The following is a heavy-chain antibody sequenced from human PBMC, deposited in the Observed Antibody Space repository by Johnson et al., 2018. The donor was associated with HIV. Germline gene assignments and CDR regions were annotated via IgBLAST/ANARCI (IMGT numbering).Heavy chain of an antibody. J-gene: IGHJ3*02. CDR1: GFTFSDYY. Sequence: QVQLVESGGGLVQTGRSLRLSCIGFGFTFSDYYMSWIRQAPGKGLEWVSYISRSGSTIYYGDSVKGRFTISRDNSRNTLYLQMNSLRAEDTAVYYCARDGGVAAAVGVVAFDIWGQGTLVTVSS. D-gene: IGHD6-13*01. CDR3: ARDGGVAAAVGVVAFDI. CDR2: ISRSGSTI. V-gene: IGHV3-11*04.